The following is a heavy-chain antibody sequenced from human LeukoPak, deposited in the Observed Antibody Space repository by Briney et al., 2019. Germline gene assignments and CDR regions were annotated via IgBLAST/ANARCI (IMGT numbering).Heavy chain of an antibody. CDR3: ARDMDRSDYDFWSGHLPEAV. J-gene: IGHJ6*04. CDR1: GFTFSTYI. V-gene: IGHV3-21*01. Sequence: GGSLRLSCAASGFTFSTYIMNWVRQTPGKGLEWVSSIGTSTSYIYYADSVKGRFTISRDNAKNSLYLEMNSLRAEDTAVYYCARDMDRSDYDFWSGHLPEAVWGKGTTVTVSS. CDR2: IGTSTSYI. D-gene: IGHD3-3*01.